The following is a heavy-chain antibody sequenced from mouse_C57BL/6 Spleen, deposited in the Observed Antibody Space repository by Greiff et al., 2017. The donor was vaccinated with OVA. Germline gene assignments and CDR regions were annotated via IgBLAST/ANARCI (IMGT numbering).Heavy chain of an antibody. Sequence: VQLQQSVAELVRPGASVKLSCTASGFNIKNTYMHWVKQRPEQGLEWIGRIDPANGNTKYDPKFQGKATITADTSSNTAYLQLSSLTSEDTAIYCCSRVYYGSSYLDYWGQGTTLTVSS. D-gene: IGHD1-1*01. CDR1: GFNIKNTY. J-gene: IGHJ2*01. CDR2: IDPANGNT. V-gene: IGHV14-3*01. CDR3: SRVYYGSSYLDY.